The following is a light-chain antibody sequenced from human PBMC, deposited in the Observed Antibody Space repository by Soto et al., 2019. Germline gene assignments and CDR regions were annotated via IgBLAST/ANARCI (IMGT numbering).Light chain of an antibody. Sequence: DIQMTQSPSTLSASVGDRVTITCRASQSISSWLAWYQQKPGKAPKRLIYKASSLESGVPSRFSGSGSGTEFTLTISRLKTDDVATYYCQQYYSHYTFGQGTKLEIK. CDR3: QQYYSHYT. J-gene: IGKJ2*01. V-gene: IGKV1-5*03. CDR1: QSISSW. CDR2: KAS.